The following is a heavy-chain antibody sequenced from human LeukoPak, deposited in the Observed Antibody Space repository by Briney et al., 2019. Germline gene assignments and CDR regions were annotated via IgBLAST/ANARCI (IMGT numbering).Heavy chain of an antibody. J-gene: IGHJ6*02. V-gene: IGHV3-23*01. CDR2: ISGSGGDT. D-gene: IGHD3-10*01. CDR3: AKAVWFGEFDYYFFGLDV. Sequence: GGSLRLSCAAFGFTFSSYAMGWVRQAPGKGLEWVSAISGSGGDTYYADSVKGRFTFSRDNSKNTLYLQVNSLRPEDTALYYCAKAVWFGEFDYYFFGLDVWGQGTTVTVSS. CDR1: GFTFSSYA.